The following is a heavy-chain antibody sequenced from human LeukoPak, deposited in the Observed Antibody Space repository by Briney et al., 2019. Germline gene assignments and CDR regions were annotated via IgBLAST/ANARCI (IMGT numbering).Heavy chain of an antibody. J-gene: IGHJ6*02. Sequence: EALRLSCAASGLTSSSYSMNWVRQAPGKGLEWVSSISSSSSYIYYADSVKGRFTISRDNAKNLLYLQMNSLRAEDTVVYYWARGRLGDRGMDVWGQGTTVTVSS. CDR1: GLTSSSYS. CDR3: ARGRLGDRGMDV. CDR2: ISSSSSYI. D-gene: IGHD3-16*01. V-gene: IGHV3-21*01.